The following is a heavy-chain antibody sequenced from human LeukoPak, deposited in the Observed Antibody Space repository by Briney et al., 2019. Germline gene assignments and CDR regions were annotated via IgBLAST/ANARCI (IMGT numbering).Heavy chain of an antibody. CDR3: TTDPVGIYDSDY. CDR2: IKSKARGGTT. Sequence: GGSLRLSCAVSGFTFISAWMTWVRQAPGKGLEWVGRIKSKARGGTTDYATPVKGRFTISRDDSKNTLYLQMSALKTEDTAVYFCTTDPVGIYDSDYWGQGTLVTVSS. V-gene: IGHV3-15*01. CDR1: GFTFISAW. D-gene: IGHD3-10*01. J-gene: IGHJ4*02.